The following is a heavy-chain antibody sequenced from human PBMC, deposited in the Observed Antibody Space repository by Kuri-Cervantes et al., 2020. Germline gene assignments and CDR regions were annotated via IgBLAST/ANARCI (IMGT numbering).Heavy chain of an antibody. CDR1: GGTFSSYA. D-gene: IGHD3-22*01. J-gene: IGHJ4*02. Sequence: SVKVSCKASGGTFSSYAISWVRQAPGQGLEWMGGIIPIFGTANYAQKFQGRVTITADESTSTAYMELSSLRSEDTAAYYCARDRGYYDSSGYLGDEFDYWGQGTLVTVSS. V-gene: IGHV1-69*13. CDR3: ARDRGYYDSSGYLGDEFDY. CDR2: IIPIFGTA.